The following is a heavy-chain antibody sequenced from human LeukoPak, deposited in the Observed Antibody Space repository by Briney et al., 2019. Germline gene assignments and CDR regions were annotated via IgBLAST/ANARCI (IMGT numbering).Heavy chain of an antibody. D-gene: IGHD3-16*02. CDR3: ATTPRVDYDFVWGSYRPPKY. CDR1: GFTFSSYG. CDR2: IRYDGSNK. Sequence: GGSLRLSCAASGFTFSSYGMHWVRQAPGKGLEWVAFIRYDGSNKYYADSVKGRFTISRDNSKNTLYLQMNSLRAEDTAVYYCATTPRVDYDFVWGSYRPPKYWGQGTLVTVSS. V-gene: IGHV3-30*02. J-gene: IGHJ4*02.